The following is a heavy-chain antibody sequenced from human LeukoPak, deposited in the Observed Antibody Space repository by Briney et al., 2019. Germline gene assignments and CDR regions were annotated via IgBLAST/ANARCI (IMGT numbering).Heavy chain of an antibody. CDR3: ARSFVVPAAIFDY. J-gene: IGHJ4*02. CDR1: GGSISSGDYY. D-gene: IGHD2-2*01. Sequence: PSETLSLTCTVSGGSISSGDYYWSWIRHPPGKGLECIGYIYYSGSTYYNPSLKSRVTISVDTSKNQFSLKLSSVTAADTAVYYCARSFVVPAAIFDYWGQGTLVTVSS. CDR2: IYYSGST. V-gene: IGHV4-30-4*08.